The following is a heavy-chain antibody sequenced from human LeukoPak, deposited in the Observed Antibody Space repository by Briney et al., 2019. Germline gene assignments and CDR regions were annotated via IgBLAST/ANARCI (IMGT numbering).Heavy chain of an antibody. CDR1: GGSISSYY. D-gene: IGHD7-27*01. Sequence: SETLSLTCTVSGGSISSYYWSWIRQPPGKGLEWIGEINHSGSTNYNPSLKSRVTISVDTSKNQFSLKLSSVTAADTAVYYCARGLLGIGDYWGQGTLVTVSS. V-gene: IGHV4-34*01. J-gene: IGHJ4*02. CDR3: ARGLLGIGDY. CDR2: INHSGST.